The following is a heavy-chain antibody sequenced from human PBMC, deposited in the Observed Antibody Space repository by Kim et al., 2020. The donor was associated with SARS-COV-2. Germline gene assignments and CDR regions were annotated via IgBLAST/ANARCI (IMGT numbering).Heavy chain of an antibody. Sequence: GGSLRLSCAASGFTFSSYGMHWVRQAPGKGLEWVAVIWYDGSNKYYADSVKGRFTISRDNSKNTLYLQMNSLRAEDTAVYYCARDSRGYDFWSGPYYYYYYGMDVWGQGTTVTVSS. V-gene: IGHV3-33*01. CDR1: GFTFSSYG. D-gene: IGHD3-3*01. J-gene: IGHJ6*02. CDR3: ARDSRGYDFWSGPYYYYYYGMDV. CDR2: IWYDGSNK.